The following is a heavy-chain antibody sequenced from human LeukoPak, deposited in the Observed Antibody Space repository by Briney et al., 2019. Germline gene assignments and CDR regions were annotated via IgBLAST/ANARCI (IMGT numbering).Heavy chain of an antibody. V-gene: IGHV4-59*01. CDR2: IYYSGST. J-gene: IGHJ4*02. Sequence: PSETLSLTCTVSGGSISSYYWSWIRQPPGKGLEWIGYIYYSGSTNYNPSLKSRVTISVGTSKNQFSLKLSSVTAADTAVYYCARGGSGSNSGRWYYFDYWGQGTLVTVSS. CDR1: GGSISSYY. D-gene: IGHD3-10*01. CDR3: ARGGSGSNSGRWYYFDY.